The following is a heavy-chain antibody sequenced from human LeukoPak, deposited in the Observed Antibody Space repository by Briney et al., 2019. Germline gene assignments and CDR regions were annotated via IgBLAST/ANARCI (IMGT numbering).Heavy chain of an antibody. CDR3: VRGGSGSYYLGNFDY. CDR1: GYTFTGYY. Sequence: ASVKVSCKASGYTFTGYYMHWVRQAPGQGLEWMGWINPNSGGTNYAQKLQGRVTMTTDTSTSTAYMELRSLRSDDTAVYYCVRGGSGSYYLGNFDYWGQGTLVTVSS. J-gene: IGHJ4*02. D-gene: IGHD1-26*01. V-gene: IGHV1-2*02. CDR2: INPNSGGT.